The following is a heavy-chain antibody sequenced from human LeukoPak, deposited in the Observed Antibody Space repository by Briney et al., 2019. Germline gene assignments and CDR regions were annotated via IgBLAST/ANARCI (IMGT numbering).Heavy chain of an antibody. V-gene: IGHV3-21*01. CDR2: ISSSSSYI. Sequence: PGGSLRLSCAASGFTFSSYSMNWVRQAPGKGLEWVSSISSSSSYIYYADSVKGRFTISRDNAKNSLYLQMNSLRAEDTAVYYRAREDDILTGIGYWGQGTLVTVSS. CDR3: AREDDILTGIGY. J-gene: IGHJ4*02. CDR1: GFTFSSYS. D-gene: IGHD3-9*01.